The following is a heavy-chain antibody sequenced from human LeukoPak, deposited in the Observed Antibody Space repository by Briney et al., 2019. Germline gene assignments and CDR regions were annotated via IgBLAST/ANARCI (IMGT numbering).Heavy chain of an antibody. J-gene: IGHJ6*03. CDR3: AKDGGGYYPSYYYYMDV. CDR1: GFTFSSYG. Sequence: GGSLRLSCAASGFTFSSYGMHWVRQAPGKGLEWVAIISYHGSNKYYADSVKGRFTISRDNSKNTLYLQMNSLRAEDTAVYYCAKDGGGYYPSYYYYMDVWGKGTTVTISS. V-gene: IGHV3-30*18. D-gene: IGHD3-22*01. CDR2: ISYHGSNK.